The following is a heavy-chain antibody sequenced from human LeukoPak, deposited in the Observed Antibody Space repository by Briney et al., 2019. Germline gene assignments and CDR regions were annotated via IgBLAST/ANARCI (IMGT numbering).Heavy chain of an antibody. J-gene: IGHJ4*02. CDR3: AKGSYYDSSGSFYFDY. D-gene: IGHD3-22*01. CDR2: ISGSGDNT. V-gene: IGHV3-23*01. CDR1: GFTFSNYA. Sequence: GGSLRLSCAASGFTFSNYAMNWVRQAPGKGLEWVSGISGSGDNTYYADSVKGRFTISRDNSKNTLYVQVNSLGTEDTAAYYCAKGSYYDSSGSFYFDYWGQGTLVTVSS.